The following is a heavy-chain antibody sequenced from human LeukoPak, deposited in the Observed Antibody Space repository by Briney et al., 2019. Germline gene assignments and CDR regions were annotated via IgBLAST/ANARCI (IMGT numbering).Heavy chain of an antibody. D-gene: IGHD6-19*01. Sequence: TGGSLRLSCAASGFTFSSYAMHWVRQAPGKGLEWVAVISYDGSNKYYADSVKGRFTISRDNSKNTLYLQMNSLRAEDTAVYYCARAPAWAVAGYFDYWGQGTLVTVSS. J-gene: IGHJ4*02. CDR1: GFTFSSYA. V-gene: IGHV3-30*04. CDR2: ISYDGSNK. CDR3: ARAPAWAVAGYFDY.